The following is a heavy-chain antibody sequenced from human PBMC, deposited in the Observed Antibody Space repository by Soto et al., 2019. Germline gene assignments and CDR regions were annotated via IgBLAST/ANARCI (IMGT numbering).Heavy chain of an antibody. Sequence: SGGSLRLSCAASGFPFDDYAMHWVRQAPGKGLEWVSGISWNSGSIGYADSVKGRFTISRDNAKNSLYLQMNSLRAEDTAVYYCAKDPPGGDGHWGQGTLVTVSS. D-gene: IGHD3-10*01. CDR1: GFPFDDYA. CDR3: AKDPPGGDGH. V-gene: IGHV3-9*01. CDR2: ISWNSGSI. J-gene: IGHJ1*01.